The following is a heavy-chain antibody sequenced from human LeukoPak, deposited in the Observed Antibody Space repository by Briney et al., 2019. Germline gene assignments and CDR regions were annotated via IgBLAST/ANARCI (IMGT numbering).Heavy chain of an antibody. CDR1: GGSISSSSYY. CDR3: ARGPDIVLMVYATNWFDP. CDR2: IYYSGST. D-gene: IGHD2-8*01. Sequence: SETLSLTCTVSGGSISSSSYYWGWIRQPPGKGLEWIGSIYYSGSTYYNPSLKSRVTISVDTSKNQFSLKLSSVTAADTAVYYCARGPDIVLMVYATNWFDPWGQGTLVTVSS. V-gene: IGHV4-39*07. J-gene: IGHJ5*02.